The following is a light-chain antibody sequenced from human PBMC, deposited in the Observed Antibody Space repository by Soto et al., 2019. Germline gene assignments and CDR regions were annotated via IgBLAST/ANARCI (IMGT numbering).Light chain of an antibody. Sequence: IVLTQSPGTLSLSPGERATLSCRASQSVSSSYLAWYQQKPGQAPRLLIYGASSRATGIPDRFSGSGSGTDFTLTISRVEPEDFAVYYCQQYGSSPKTFGQGTQVDIK. CDR3: QQYGSSPKT. CDR1: QSVSSSY. V-gene: IGKV3-20*01. CDR2: GAS. J-gene: IGKJ1*01.